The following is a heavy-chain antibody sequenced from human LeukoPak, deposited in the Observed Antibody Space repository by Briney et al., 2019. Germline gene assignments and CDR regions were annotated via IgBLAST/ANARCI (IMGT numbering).Heavy chain of an antibody. Sequence: EASVKVSCKASGGTFSSYAISWVRQAPGQGLEWMGRIIPIFGTANYAQKFQGRVTITTDESTSTAYMELSSPRSEDTAVYYCARTYYYDSSGYYTFDYWGQGTLVTVSS. J-gene: IGHJ4*02. D-gene: IGHD3-22*01. V-gene: IGHV1-69*05. CDR1: GGTFSSYA. CDR3: ARTYYYDSSGYYTFDY. CDR2: IIPIFGTA.